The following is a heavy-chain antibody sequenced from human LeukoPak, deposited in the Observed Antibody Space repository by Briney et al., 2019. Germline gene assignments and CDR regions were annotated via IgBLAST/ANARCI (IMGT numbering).Heavy chain of an antibody. CDR1: GGSFSGYY. Sequence: SETLSLTCAVYGGSFSGYYWGWIRQPPGRGLEWIGSIYYSGSTYYNPSLKSRVTISVDTSKNQFSLKLSSVTAADTAVYYCARLLWFGELLSTGWFDPWGQGTLVTVSS. D-gene: IGHD3-10*01. CDR2: IYYSGST. CDR3: ARLLWFGELLSTGWFDP. J-gene: IGHJ5*02. V-gene: IGHV4-39*01.